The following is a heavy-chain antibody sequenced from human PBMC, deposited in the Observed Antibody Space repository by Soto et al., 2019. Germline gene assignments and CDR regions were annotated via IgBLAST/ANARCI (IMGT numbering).Heavy chain of an antibody. CDR3: AKTPSPYSSSSWFDP. V-gene: IGHV1-18*01. Sequence: QVQLVQSGAEVKKPGASVKVSCKASGYTFTSYGISWVRQAPGQGLEWMGWISAYNGNTNHAQKLKGRVTMTTDTSTSTAYMELRSLRSDDTAVYYCAKTPSPYSSSSWFDPWGQGTLVTVSS. J-gene: IGHJ5*02. CDR2: ISAYNGNT. CDR1: GYTFTSYG. D-gene: IGHD6-13*01.